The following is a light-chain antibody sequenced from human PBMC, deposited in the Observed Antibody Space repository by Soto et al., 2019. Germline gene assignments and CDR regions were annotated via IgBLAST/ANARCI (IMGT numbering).Light chain of an antibody. J-gene: IGKJ4*01. CDR1: QTIRNK. CDR2: GDS. V-gene: IGKV3-15*01. Sequence: EIVMTQSPATVAVSPGERATLSCRASQTIRNKLAWYQQRPGQAPTIIIYGDSTRATGVPDSFRGSGSGTELNLTINGLQSEDFALYWCQQYDNWPPTCGGGTKVDIK. CDR3: QQYDNWPPT.